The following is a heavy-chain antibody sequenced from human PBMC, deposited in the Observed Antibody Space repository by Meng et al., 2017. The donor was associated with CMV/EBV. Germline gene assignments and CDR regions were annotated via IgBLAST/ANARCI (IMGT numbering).Heavy chain of an antibody. J-gene: IGHJ4*02. CDR2: ISWNSGSI. CDR1: GCTFDDYA. CDR3: AKDGAPTRAFDY. V-gene: IGHV3-9*01. Sequence: LMISCAASGCTFDDYAMHWVRQAPGKRLEWVSGISWNSGSIGYADSVKGRFTNSRDNAKNSLYLQMNSLRAEDTDLYYCAKDGAPTRAFDYWGQGTLVTVSS. D-gene: IGHD4/OR15-4a*01.